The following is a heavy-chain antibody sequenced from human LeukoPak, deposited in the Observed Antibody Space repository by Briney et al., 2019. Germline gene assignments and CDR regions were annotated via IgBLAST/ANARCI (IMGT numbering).Heavy chain of an antibody. CDR1: GFTFSSYA. CDR3: ARDRVAAAGRRYYYYYMDV. D-gene: IGHD6-13*01. Sequence: GGSLRLSCAASGFTFSSYAMHGVRQAPGKGLEGVAVISYDGSNKYYADSVKGRFTISRDISKNTLYLQMNSLRAEDTAVYYCARDRVAAAGRRYYYYYMDVWGKGTTVTVSS. V-gene: IGHV3-30*01. CDR2: ISYDGSNK. J-gene: IGHJ6*03.